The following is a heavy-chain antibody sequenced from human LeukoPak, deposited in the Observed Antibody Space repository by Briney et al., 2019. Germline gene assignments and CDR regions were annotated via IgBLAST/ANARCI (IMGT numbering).Heavy chain of an antibody. D-gene: IGHD3-22*01. Sequence: GSSVEVSCKASGGTFSSYTITWVRQAPGQGLEWMGWISGNSGKTEYAQKLQGRVTKTIDTSKSTSYMELRSLRSDDTAVYYCARIVYYYEGIDYWGQGTLVTVSS. CDR2: ISGNSGKT. V-gene: IGHV1-18*01. CDR3: ARIVYYYEGIDY. J-gene: IGHJ4*02. CDR1: GGTFSSYT.